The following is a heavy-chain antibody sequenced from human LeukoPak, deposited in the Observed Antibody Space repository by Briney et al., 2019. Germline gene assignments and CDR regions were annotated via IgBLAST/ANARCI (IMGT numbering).Heavy chain of an antibody. CDR2: IRASGGTT. CDR3: GKGRYDYSIFDC. CDR1: GFTFSSSA. Sequence: PGGSLRLSCAASGFTFSSSAMNWVRQAPGKGLEWVSGIRASGGTTDYADSVKGRFTISRDNSKNTLYLQMSSLRAEDTAIYYCGKGRYDYSIFDCWGQGTLVTVSS. J-gene: IGHJ4*02. V-gene: IGHV3-23*01. D-gene: IGHD4-11*01.